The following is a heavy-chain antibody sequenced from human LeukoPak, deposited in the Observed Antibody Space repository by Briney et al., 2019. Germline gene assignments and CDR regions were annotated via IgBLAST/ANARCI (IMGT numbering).Heavy chain of an antibody. V-gene: IGHV1-46*01. CDR2: INPSGGST. J-gene: IGHJ5*02. CDR1: GYTFTSYY. Sequence: GASVKVSCKASGYTFTSYYMHWVRQAPGQGLEWMGIINPSGGSTSYAQKFQGRVTMTRDMSTSTVYMELSSLRSEDTAVYYCARGGLATVTRPSNWFDPWGQGTLVTVSS. D-gene: IGHD4-11*01. CDR3: ARGGLATVTRPSNWFDP.